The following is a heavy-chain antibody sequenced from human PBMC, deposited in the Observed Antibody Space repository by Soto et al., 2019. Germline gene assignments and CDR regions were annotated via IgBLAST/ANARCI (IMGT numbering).Heavy chain of an antibody. CDR2: INSGSFSI. J-gene: IGHJ6*02. Sequence: VGALKLSCAASGLTCSSDSMNLVGQGAGKGLKWISSINSGSFSINYEDSVKGRFSISRDTAKNSMHLQMNNLRAEDKAVYYCARNESSNIYGMDVWGQGTTVTVSS. D-gene: IGHD6-6*01. CDR1: GLTCSSDS. V-gene: IGHV3-21*01. CDR3: ARNESSNIYGMDV.